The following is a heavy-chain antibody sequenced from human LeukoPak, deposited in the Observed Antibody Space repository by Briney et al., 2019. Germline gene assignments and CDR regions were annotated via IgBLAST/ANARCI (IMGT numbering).Heavy chain of an antibody. Sequence: GGSLRLSCAASGFTFSTHSMYWVRQAPGKGLEWVSSISASSNFIHYAESVRGRFTISRDNAKNSLFPQMNSLRAEDTAVYYCAGDASGYSSTSGNDYWGQGTLVTVSS. CDR1: GFTFSTHS. D-gene: IGHD6-13*01. CDR3: AGDASGYSSTSGNDY. V-gene: IGHV3-21*01. CDR2: ISASSNFI. J-gene: IGHJ4*02.